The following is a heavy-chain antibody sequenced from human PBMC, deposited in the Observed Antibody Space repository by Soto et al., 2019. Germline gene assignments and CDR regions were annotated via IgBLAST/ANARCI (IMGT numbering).Heavy chain of an antibody. CDR1: GFTFSSYA. CDR3: AKDIGSGWYTDAFDI. D-gene: IGHD6-19*01. CDR2: ISGSGGST. Sequence: EVQLLESGGGLVQPGGSLRLSCAASGFTFSSYAMSWVRQAPGKGLECVSGISGSGGSTYYADSVKGRFTISRDNSKNTLYLQMNSLRAEDTAVYYCAKDIGSGWYTDAFDIWGQGTMVTVSS. V-gene: IGHV3-23*01. J-gene: IGHJ3*02.